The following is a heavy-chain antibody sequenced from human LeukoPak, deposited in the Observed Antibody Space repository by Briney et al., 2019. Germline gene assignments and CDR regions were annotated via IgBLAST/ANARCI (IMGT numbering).Heavy chain of an antibody. CDR2: ISSSSSYI. V-gene: IGHV3-21*01. Sequence: GGSLRLSCAASGFTSSSYSMNWVRQAPGKGLEWVSSISSSSSYIYYADSVKGRFTISRDSAKNSLYLQMNSLRAEDTAVYYCARDDSSGYYPFDYWGQGTLVTVSS. D-gene: IGHD3-22*01. J-gene: IGHJ4*02. CDR1: GFTSSSYS. CDR3: ARDDSSGYYPFDY.